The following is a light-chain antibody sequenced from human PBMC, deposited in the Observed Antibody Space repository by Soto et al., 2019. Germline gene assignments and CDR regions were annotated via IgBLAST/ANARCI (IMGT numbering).Light chain of an antibody. V-gene: IGKV1-39*01. CDR3: QQSYSTPLA. Sequence: DIQLTHSPSTLSASIGDRVTITCRASQSIGSWLAWYQQRPGKAPKLLIYAASSLQSGVPSRFSGSGSGTDFTLTISSLQPEDFATYYCQQSYSTPLAFGGGTKVDIK. J-gene: IGKJ4*01. CDR1: QSIGSW. CDR2: AAS.